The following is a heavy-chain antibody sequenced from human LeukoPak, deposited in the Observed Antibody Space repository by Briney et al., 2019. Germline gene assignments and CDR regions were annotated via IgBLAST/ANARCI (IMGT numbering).Heavy chain of an antibody. J-gene: IGHJ4*02. CDR2: IYYTGST. D-gene: IGHD6-6*01. V-gene: IGHV4-39*01. Sequence: PSETLSLTCTVSAGSISSSSYYWGWIRQPPGKGVEWSGCIYYTGSTHYNPSIKSRATISVDTSKNQFSLKLSSVTAADTAVYYCARHLAYSSSWGFGGLYWGQGTLVTVSS. CDR3: ARHLAYSSSWGFGGLY. CDR1: AGSISSSSYY.